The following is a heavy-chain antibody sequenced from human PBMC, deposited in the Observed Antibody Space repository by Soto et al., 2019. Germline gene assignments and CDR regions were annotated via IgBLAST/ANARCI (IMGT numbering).Heavy chain of an antibody. CDR2: ISYDGSNK. D-gene: IGHD4-17*01. CDR1: GFAFSSYG. CDR3: ATTYGDYLFRAFDI. V-gene: IGHV3-30*03. Sequence: GGSLRLSCAASGFAFSSYGMHWVRQAPGKGLEWVAVISYDGSNKYYADSVKGRFTISRDNSKNTLYLQMNSLRAEDTAVYYCATTYGDYLFRAFDIWGQGTMVTVSS. J-gene: IGHJ3*02.